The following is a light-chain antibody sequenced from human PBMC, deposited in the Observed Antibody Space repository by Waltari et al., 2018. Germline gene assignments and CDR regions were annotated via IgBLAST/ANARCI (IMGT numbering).Light chain of an antibody. J-gene: IGLJ2*01. Sequence: QSVLTQAPSASGTPGQRVTISCSGGSSNIGNNTVVWYQQLPGTAPKLLIYTNNNRPSGVPDRSSSSKSGTSASLAITGLQSDDEADYYCATWDDRLKRPVFGGGTKLTVL. CDR3: ATWDDRLKRPV. CDR1: SSNIGNNT. V-gene: IGLV1-44*01. CDR2: TNN.